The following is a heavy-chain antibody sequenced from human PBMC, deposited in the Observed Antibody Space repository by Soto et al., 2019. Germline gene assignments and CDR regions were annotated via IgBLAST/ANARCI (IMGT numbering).Heavy chain of an antibody. D-gene: IGHD1-26*01. CDR3: ASTGFRYSGSYYERFDY. Sequence: SETLSLTCAVYGGSFSGYYWSWIRQPPGKGLEWIGEINHSGSTNYNPSLKSRVTISVDTSKNQFSLKLSSVTAADTAVYYCASTGFRYSGSYYERFDYWGQGTLVTVSS. V-gene: IGHV4-34*01. J-gene: IGHJ4*02. CDR1: GGSFSGYY. CDR2: INHSGST.